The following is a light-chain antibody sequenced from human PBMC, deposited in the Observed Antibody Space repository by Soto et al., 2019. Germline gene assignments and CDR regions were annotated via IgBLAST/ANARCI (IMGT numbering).Light chain of an antibody. V-gene: IGKV1-9*01. CDR2: AAS. CDR3: QQLNSYPET. Sequence: IPLTQSPSSLSASVGDRVTITCRASQGISSYLAWYQQKPGKAPKLLIYAASTLQSGVPSRFSGSGSGTDFTLTISSLQPEDFATYHCQQLNSYPETFGQGTKVEIK. J-gene: IGKJ1*01. CDR1: QGISSY.